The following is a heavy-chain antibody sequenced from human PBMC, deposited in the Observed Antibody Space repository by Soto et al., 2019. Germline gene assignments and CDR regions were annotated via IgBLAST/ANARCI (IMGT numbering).Heavy chain of an antibody. CDR2: IWYDGSNK. CDR3: ARVRVMGCSSTSCYVTSYMDV. J-gene: IGHJ6*03. CDR1: GFTFSSYG. V-gene: IGHV3-33*01. D-gene: IGHD2-2*01. Sequence: GGSLRLSCAASGFTFSSYGMHWVRQAPGKGLEWVAVIWYDGSNKYYADSVKGRFTISRDNSKNTLYLQMNSLRAEDTAVYYFARVRVMGCSSTSCYVTSYMDVWGKGTTVTVSS.